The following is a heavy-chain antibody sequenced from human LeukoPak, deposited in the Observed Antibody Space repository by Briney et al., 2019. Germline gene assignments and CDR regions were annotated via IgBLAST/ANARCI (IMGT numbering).Heavy chain of an antibody. V-gene: IGHV1-69*04. D-gene: IGHD3-22*01. CDR1: GYTFTGYY. Sequence: GASVKVSCKASGYTFTGYYMHWVRQAPGQGLEWMGRIIPILGIANYAQKFQGRVTITADKSTSTAYMELSSLRSEDTAVYYCARVKDYYDSSGSRTYYFDYWGQGTLVTVSS. CDR3: ARVKDYYDSSGSRTYYFDY. J-gene: IGHJ4*02. CDR2: IIPILGIA.